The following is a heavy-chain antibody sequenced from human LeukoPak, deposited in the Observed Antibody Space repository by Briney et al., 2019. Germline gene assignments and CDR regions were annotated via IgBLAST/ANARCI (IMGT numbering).Heavy chain of an antibody. J-gene: IGHJ5*02. CDR1: GFTFSSYA. V-gene: IGHV3-30-3*01. CDR2: ISYDGSNK. CDR3: PSSNWFDP. Sequence: GGSLRLSCAASGFTFSSYAMHWARQAPGKGLEWVAVISYDGSNKYYADSVKGRFTISRDNSKNTLYLQMNSLRAEDTAVYYCPSSNWFDPWGQGTLVTVSS.